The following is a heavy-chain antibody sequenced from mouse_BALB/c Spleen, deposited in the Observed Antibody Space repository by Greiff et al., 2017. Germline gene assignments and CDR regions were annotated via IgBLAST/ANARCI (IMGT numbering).Heavy chain of an antibody. D-gene: IGHD1-1*01. CDR1: GFTFSSYG. V-gene: IGHV5-6-3*01. CDR2: INSNGGST. J-gene: IGHJ4*01. Sequence: EVQLMESGGGLVQPGGSLKLSCAASGFTFSSYGMSWVRQTPDKRLELVATINSNGGSTYYPDSVKGRFTISRDNAKNTLYLQMSSLKSEDTAMYYSASDYYGRSYWGQGTSVTVSS. CDR3: ASDYYGRSY.